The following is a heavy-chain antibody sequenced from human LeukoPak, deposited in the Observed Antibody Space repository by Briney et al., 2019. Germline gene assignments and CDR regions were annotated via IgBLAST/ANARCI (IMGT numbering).Heavy chain of an antibody. CDR2: IYTSGST. Sequence: PSQTLSLTCTVSGGSISSGSYYWSWIRQPAGKGLEWIGRIYTSGSTNYNPSLKSRVTISVDTSKNQFSLKLSSVTAADTAVYYCARDHSLYCSGGSCSDNWFDPWGQGTLVTVSS. D-gene: IGHD2-15*01. V-gene: IGHV4-61*02. CDR1: GGSISSGSYY. CDR3: ARDHSLYCSGGSCSDNWFDP. J-gene: IGHJ5*02.